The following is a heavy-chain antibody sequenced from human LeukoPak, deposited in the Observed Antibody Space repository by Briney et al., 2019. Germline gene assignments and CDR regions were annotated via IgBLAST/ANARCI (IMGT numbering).Heavy chain of an antibody. CDR2: ISAYNGDT. CDR3: ARDPSNTSGRYAYFDY. CDR1: GYTFTSYY. Sequence: ASVKVSCKASGYTFTSYYMHWVRQAPGQGLEWMGWISAYNGDTNYAQNFQGRVTMTTDTSTSTAYMELRSLRSDDTAVYYCARDPSNTSGRYAYFDYWGQGTLVTVSS. J-gene: IGHJ4*02. V-gene: IGHV1-18*04. D-gene: IGHD6-19*01.